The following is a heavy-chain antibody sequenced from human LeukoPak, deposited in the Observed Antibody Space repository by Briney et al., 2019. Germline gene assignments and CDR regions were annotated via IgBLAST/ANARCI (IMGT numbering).Heavy chain of an antibody. J-gene: IGHJ5*02. CDR1: GFTVSSNY. V-gene: IGHV3-66*02. CDR3: ARAPLGYCSSTSCTPGWFDP. CDR2: IYSGGST. D-gene: IGHD2-2*01. Sequence: PGGSLRLSCAASGFTVSSNYMSWVRQAPGKGLEWVSVIYSGGSTYYADSVKGRFTISRDNSKNTLYLQMNSLRAEDTAVYYCARAPLGYCSSTSCTPGWFDPWGQGTLVTVSS.